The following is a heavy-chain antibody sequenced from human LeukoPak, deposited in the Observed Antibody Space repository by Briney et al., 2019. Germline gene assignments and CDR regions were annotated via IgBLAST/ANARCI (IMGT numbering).Heavy chain of an antibody. D-gene: IGHD3-10*01. CDR2: INHSGST. CDR1: GGSFSGYY. CDR3: ASGGSGSYFFSTFDY. Sequence: SETLSLTCAVYGGSFSGYYWSWIRQPPGKGLEWIGEINHSGSTNYNPSLKSRVTISVDTSKNQFSLKLSSVTAADTAVYYCASGGSGSYFFSTFDYWGQGTLVTVSS. V-gene: IGHV4-34*01. J-gene: IGHJ4*02.